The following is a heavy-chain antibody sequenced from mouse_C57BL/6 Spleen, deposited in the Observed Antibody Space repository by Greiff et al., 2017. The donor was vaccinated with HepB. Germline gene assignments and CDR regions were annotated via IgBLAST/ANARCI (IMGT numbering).Heavy chain of an antibody. Sequence: EVQLQQSGPELVKPGASVKISCKASGYTFTDYYMNWVKQSHGKSLEWIGDINPNNGGTSYNQKFKGKTTLTVDKSSSTAYMELRSLTSEDSAVYCGARGRGSYAMDYWGQGTSVTVSS. J-gene: IGHJ4*01. CDR1: GYTFTDYY. CDR2: INPNNGGT. CDR3: ARGRGSYAMDY. V-gene: IGHV1-26*01.